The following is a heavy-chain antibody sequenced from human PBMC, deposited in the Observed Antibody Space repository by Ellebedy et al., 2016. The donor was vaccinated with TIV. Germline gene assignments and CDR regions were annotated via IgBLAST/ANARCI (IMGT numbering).Heavy chain of an antibody. CDR3: ARDMPQFGVGATTFDY. J-gene: IGHJ4*02. V-gene: IGHV3-48*04. D-gene: IGHD1-26*01. CDR2: ISSSGGTTI. Sequence: PGGSLRLSCAASGFTFSSYSMNWIRQAPGKGLVWVSYISSSGGTTISYAESVKGRFTVSRDDAQNSLYLQMNSLRAEDTAVYYCARDMPQFGVGATTFDYWGQGTLVTVSS. CDR1: GFTFSSYS.